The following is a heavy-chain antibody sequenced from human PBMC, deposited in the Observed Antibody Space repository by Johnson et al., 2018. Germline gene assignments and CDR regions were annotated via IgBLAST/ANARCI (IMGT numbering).Heavy chain of an antibody. J-gene: IGHJ4*02. V-gene: IGHV3-30*18. CDR2: ISLGGSEK. Sequence: QVQLVQSGGGVVQPGRSLRLSCVVSGFTFESFGMHWVRQAPGKGLEWVAVISLGGSEKHYADSVRGRFTISRDNFRNTVFWQMNSLIPEETPVYYCAKVISYYGFWRGFDYWGQGTLVTVSS. D-gene: IGHD3/OR15-3a*01. CDR1: GFTFESFG. CDR3: AKVISYYGFWRGFDY.